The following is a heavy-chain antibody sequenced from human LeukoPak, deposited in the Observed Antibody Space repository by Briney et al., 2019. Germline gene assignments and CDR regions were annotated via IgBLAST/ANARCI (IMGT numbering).Heavy chain of an antibody. CDR1: GFTFSSYA. Sequence: GGSLRLSCAGSGFTFSSYAMHWVRQAPGKGLEYVSGISSNGGSTYHANSVKGRFSISRDNSKNTLYLQMGSLKPEDMAVYYCARTEARYSGYDYADVWGKGTTVTVSS. V-gene: IGHV3-64*01. CDR3: ARTEARYSGYDYADV. J-gene: IGHJ6*04. CDR2: ISSNGGST. D-gene: IGHD5-12*01.